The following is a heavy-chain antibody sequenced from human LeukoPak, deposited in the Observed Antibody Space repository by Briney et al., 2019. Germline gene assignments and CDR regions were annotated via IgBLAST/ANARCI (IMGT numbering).Heavy chain of an antibody. J-gene: IGHJ4*02. D-gene: IGHD1-1*01. CDR1: GGSISSYY. V-gene: IGHV4-4*07. Sequence: SETLSLTCTVSGGSISSYYWSWIRQPAGKGLEWIGRIYISGSTNYNPSLKSRVTMSVDTSKNRFSLKLSSVTAADTAVYYCARDRGTWNDDGFDYWGQGTLVTVSS. CDR3: ARDRGTWNDDGFDY. CDR2: IYISGST.